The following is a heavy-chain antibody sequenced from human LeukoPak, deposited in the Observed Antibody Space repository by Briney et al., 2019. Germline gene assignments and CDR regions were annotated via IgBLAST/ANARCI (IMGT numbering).Heavy chain of an antibody. CDR1: GGSISSYY. Sequence: SETLSLTCTVSGGSISSYYWSWIRQPPGKGLEWIGYIYYSGSTNYNPSLKSRVTISVDTSKNQFSLKLSSVTAADTAVYYCARSAEYYYDSSGYFDYWGQXTXVTVSS. D-gene: IGHD3-22*01. J-gene: IGHJ4*02. CDR2: IYYSGST. V-gene: IGHV4-59*01. CDR3: ARSAEYYYDSSGYFDY.